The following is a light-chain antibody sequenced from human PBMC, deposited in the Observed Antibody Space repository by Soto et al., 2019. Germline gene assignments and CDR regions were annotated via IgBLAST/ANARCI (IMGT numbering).Light chain of an antibody. Sequence: TGTSTDFVIYNRVSWYQQPPGTAPKLIISQPRNRPSGVPDRFSGSKSGNTASLTISGLQAEAEADYECSSSTGSNTFVFGSGTRV. CDR3: SSSTGSNTFV. V-gene: IGLV2-18*02. CDR2: QPR. CDR1: STDFVIYNR. J-gene: IGLJ1*01.